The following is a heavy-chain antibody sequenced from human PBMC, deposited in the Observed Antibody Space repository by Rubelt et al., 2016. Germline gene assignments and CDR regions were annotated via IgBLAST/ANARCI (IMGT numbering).Heavy chain of an antibody. D-gene: IGHD3-9*01. V-gene: IGHV3-33*05. CDR3: TRPLPVNYDILTGYY. Sequence: GKGLEWVAVISYDGSNKYYADSVKGRFTISRDNSKNTLYLQMNSLKTEDTAVYYCTRPLPVNYDILTGYYWGQGTLVTVSS. J-gene: IGHJ4*02. CDR2: ISYDGSNK.